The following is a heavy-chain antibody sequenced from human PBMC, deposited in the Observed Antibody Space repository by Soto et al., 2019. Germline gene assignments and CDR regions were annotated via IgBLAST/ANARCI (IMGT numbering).Heavy chain of an antibody. Sequence: ASVKVSCKASGYTFITYTIHWVRQAPGQRLEWVGWINGGNGNTEYSQKFQGRVTISTDTSASTAYMDLTSLTFEDTAVYYCARAVFGAVTTYYYAMDVWGQGTTVTVSS. V-gene: IGHV1-3*01. D-gene: IGHD3-3*01. CDR1: GYTFITYT. J-gene: IGHJ6*02. CDR2: INGGNGNT. CDR3: ARAVFGAVTTYYYAMDV.